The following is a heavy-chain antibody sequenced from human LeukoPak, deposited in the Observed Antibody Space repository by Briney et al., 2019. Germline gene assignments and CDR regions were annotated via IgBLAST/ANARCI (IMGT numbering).Heavy chain of an antibody. CDR3: ARASLTDLSPLDV. Sequence: GGSLRLSCAASGFTFSSYNMNWVRQAPGKGPEWVSSISTSSNYIYYADSVKGRFTISRDNAKNSLYLQMNSLRAEDTAVYYCARASLTDLSPLDVWGKGTTVTVSS. CDR2: ISTSSNYI. V-gene: IGHV3-21*01. J-gene: IGHJ6*04. CDR1: GFTFSSYN. D-gene: IGHD4/OR15-4a*01.